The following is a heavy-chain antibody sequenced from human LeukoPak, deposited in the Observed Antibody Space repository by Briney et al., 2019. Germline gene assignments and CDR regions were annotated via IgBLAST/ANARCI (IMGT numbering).Heavy chain of an antibody. J-gene: IGHJ4*02. Sequence: GGSLRLSCAASGFTFSNYAMRWVRQAPGKGLEWVSGISGSGDSTYYADSVKGRFTISRDNSKNTLYLQMNSLRAEDTAIYYCAKDTFGGLIVLGYWGQGTLVTVSS. V-gene: IGHV3-23*01. CDR2: ISGSGDST. CDR1: GFTFSNYA. CDR3: AKDTFGGLIVLGY. D-gene: IGHD3-16*02.